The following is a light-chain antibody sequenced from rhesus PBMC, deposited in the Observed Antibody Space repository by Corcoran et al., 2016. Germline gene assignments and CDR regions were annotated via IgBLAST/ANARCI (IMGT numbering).Light chain of an antibody. Sequence: DVVLTQSPLSLPIAPGQPASISCRSSQSLLHSDGNTYLNWYQQKPGQPPRLLIYKVSKRRSEVPDRFRGSGAGTDFTLKISRLEAEDVGFYVCGQGTYLPPYTFGQGTRVEIK. CDR3: GQGTYLPPYT. V-gene: IGKV2-64*01. CDR2: KVS. J-gene: IGKJ2*01. CDR1: QSLLHSDGNTY.